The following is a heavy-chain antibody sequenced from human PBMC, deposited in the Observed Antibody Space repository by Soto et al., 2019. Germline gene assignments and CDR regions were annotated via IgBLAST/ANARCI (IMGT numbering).Heavy chain of an antibody. CDR3: ALVPGDAASAHTYFHS. D-gene: IGHD2-21*02. Sequence: ASVRVSCKASGYTFTRYGISWVRQAPGQGLEWKGWISAYNGNTNYAQKLQGRVTMTTDTSTSTAYMELRSLRSDDTAEYYCALVPGDAASAHTYFHSWRQGTLVSV. V-gene: IGHV1-18*01. CDR2: ISAYNGNT. J-gene: IGHJ4*02. CDR1: GYTFTRYG.